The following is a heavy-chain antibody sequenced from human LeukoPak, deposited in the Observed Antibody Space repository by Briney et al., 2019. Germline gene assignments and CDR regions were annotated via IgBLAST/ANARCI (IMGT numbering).Heavy chain of an antibody. CDR2: ISNRGST. Sequence: PSETLCLTCGVSGASVSSHFWSWIRQTPGMGLEWIGYISNRGSTGYNPSLRSRVTISVDAPKNEVSLNVRSVSAADTAVYYCAKGVSGTYYAFDVWGQGRKV. D-gene: IGHD1-26*01. CDR3: AKGVSGTYYAFDV. V-gene: IGHV4-59*02. J-gene: IGHJ3*01. CDR1: GASVSSHF.